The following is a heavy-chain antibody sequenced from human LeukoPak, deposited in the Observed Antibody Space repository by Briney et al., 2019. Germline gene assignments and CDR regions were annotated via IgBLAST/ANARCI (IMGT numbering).Heavy chain of an antibody. CDR2: ISAYNGNT. D-gene: IGHD2-2*01. V-gene: IGHV1-18*01. CDR3: ARIVVVPAAYGGIAAHPTDY. J-gene: IGHJ4*02. Sequence: GASVKVSCKDSAYTFTSTGFSWVGQAPGQGLEWMGWISAYNGNTNYAQKLQGRVTMTTDTSTSTAYMELRSLRSDDTAVYYCARIVVVPAAYGGIAAHPTDYWGQGTLVTVSS. CDR1: AYTFTSTG.